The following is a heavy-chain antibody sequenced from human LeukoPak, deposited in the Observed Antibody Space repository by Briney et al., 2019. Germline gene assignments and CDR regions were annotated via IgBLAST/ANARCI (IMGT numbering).Heavy chain of an antibody. Sequence: PGGSLRLSCAASGFTFSSYAMSWVRQAPGKGLEWVSSITSSGAVTYYADSVKGRFTISRDNSDNTLYLQMNSLRAEDTAVYYCAKDRPNYYGSNGHYYKLNGDCWGQGTLVTVSS. CDR1: GFTFSSYA. CDR2: ITSSGAVT. J-gene: IGHJ4*02. V-gene: IGHV3-23*01. D-gene: IGHD3-22*01. CDR3: AKDRPNYYGSNGHYYKLNGDC.